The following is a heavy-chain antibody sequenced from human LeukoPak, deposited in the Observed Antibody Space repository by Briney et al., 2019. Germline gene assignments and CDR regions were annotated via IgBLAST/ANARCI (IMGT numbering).Heavy chain of an antibody. CDR2: INPNNGGT. Sequence: GASVKVSCKASGYTFTGFYIHWVRQAPGQGLEWMGWINPNNGGTNYAQKFQGRVTMTRDMSISTAYMELSSLRSDDTAVYYCARDWGEWWESDAFDIWGQGTMVTVSS. J-gene: IGHJ3*02. D-gene: IGHD2-15*01. V-gene: IGHV1-2*02. CDR1: GYTFTGFY. CDR3: ARDWGEWWESDAFDI.